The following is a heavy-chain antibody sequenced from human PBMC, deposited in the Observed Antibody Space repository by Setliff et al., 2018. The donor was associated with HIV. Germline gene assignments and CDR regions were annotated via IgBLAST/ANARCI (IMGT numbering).Heavy chain of an antibody. CDR3: ARDVYFTFSGEVIRHYLDV. J-gene: IGHJ6*03. D-gene: IGHD3-3*01. CDR2: INPSGGST. Sequence: ASVKVSCKASGYTFTSYYMHWVRQAPGQGLEWMGIINPSGGSTSYAQKFQGRVTMTRDTSTSTVYMELSSLRSEDTAVYYCARDVYFTFSGEVIRHYLDVWGKGTTITVSS. V-gene: IGHV1-46*01. CDR1: GYTFTSYY.